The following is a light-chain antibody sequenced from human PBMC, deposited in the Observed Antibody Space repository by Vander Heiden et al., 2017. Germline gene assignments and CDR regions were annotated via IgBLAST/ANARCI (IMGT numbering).Light chain of an antibody. V-gene: IGLV3-1*01. J-gene: IGLJ2*01. Sequence: SYELTQPPPVSVSPGQTASITCSGDKLGDKYASWYQQKPGQSPVLVIYQDNKRPSGIRERFSGSNSGNTATLTISGTQAMDEADYYCQAWDISTVVFGGGTNLTVL. CDR3: QAWDISTVV. CDR1: KLGDKY. CDR2: QDN.